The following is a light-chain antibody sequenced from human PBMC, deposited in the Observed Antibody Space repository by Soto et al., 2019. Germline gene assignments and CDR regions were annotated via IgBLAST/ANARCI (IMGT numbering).Light chain of an antibody. J-gene: IGKJ1*01. CDR2: GAF. CDR3: QQYNTWPRT. CDR1: QSVNSN. Sequence: EIVMTQSPATLSVSPGERATLSCRASQSVNSNLAWYQQRPGQAPSLLLYGAFNSATNISASFSGSGSGTEFTLTLASLQSEDLAIYYCQQYNTWPRTFGQGTKVEIK. V-gene: IGKV3D-15*01.